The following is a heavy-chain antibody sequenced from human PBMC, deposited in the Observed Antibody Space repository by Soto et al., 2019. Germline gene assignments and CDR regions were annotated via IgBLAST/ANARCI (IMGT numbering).Heavy chain of an antibody. CDR1: GGSLSNYY. CDR2: IHFTGST. D-gene: IGHD6-19*01. CDR3: ARHLAGRVSGQDY. Sequence: PSETLSLTCTVSGGSLSNYYWSWIRQPPGKGLQWIGYIHFTGSTNYNPSLKSRVTISVDTSKNQFSLKLSSVTAADTAVYYCARHLAGRVSGQDYWGPGSQVTVSS. J-gene: IGHJ4*02. V-gene: IGHV4-59*08.